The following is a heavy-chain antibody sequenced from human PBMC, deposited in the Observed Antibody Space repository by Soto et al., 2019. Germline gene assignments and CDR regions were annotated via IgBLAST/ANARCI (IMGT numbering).Heavy chain of an antibody. J-gene: IGHJ5*02. V-gene: IGHV1-3*01. D-gene: IGHD2-15*01. CDR2: INAGNGNT. CDR1: GYTFTKYA. Sequence: QVQLVQSGAEVKKPGASVKVSCKASGYTFTKYALHWVRQAPGQRLEWMGWINAGNGNTKYSQKFQGRVTITRDTSASTSYMQLSSLRSEDTAVYYCARGEGYCSDGTCYRWFDPWGQGTLVTVSS. CDR3: ARGEGYCSDGTCYRWFDP.